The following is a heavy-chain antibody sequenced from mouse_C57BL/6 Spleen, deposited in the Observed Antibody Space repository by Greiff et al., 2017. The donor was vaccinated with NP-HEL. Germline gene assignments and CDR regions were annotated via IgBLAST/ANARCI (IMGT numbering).Heavy chain of an antibody. J-gene: IGHJ4*01. CDR1: GYSITSCYY. CDR3: AHGNNYAMDY. CDR2: ISYDGSN. Sequence: EVKLVESGPGLVQPSQSLSLTCSVTGYSITSCYYWNCIRHVPGNKLEWMGYISYDGSNNYNPSLKNRISITRDTSKNQVFLKMNSVTTEDTATYYCAHGNNYAMDYWGQGTSVTVSS. D-gene: IGHD2-1*01. V-gene: IGHV3-6*01.